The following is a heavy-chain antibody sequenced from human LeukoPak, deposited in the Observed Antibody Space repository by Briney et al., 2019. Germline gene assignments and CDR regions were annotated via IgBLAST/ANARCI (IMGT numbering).Heavy chain of an antibody. J-gene: IGHJ4*02. V-gene: IGHV1-3*01. CDR1: GYTFTSYA. CDR3: AREGYSSGWFLDY. CDR2: INAGNGNT. D-gene: IGHD6-19*01. Sequence: GASVKVSCKASGYTFTSYAMHWVRQAPGQRLEWMGWINAGNGNTKYSQKFQGRVTITRDTSASTAYMELSSLRSEDTAVYYRAREGYSSGWFLDYWGQGTLVTVSS.